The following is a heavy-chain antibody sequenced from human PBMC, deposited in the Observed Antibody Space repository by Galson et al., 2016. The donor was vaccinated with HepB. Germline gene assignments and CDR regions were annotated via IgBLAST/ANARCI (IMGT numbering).Heavy chain of an antibody. D-gene: IGHD2-21*02. CDR3: ATTYCDGDCYHVYAFDF. V-gene: IGHV4-59*03. CDR1: GDSISKYY. CDR2: THYSGST. J-gene: IGHJ3*01. Sequence: SETLSLTCTVSGDSISKYYCSWIRQPPGKALEWIGYTHYSGSTDYNSSLKSRITMSVDTSKNQFSLKLSSVTAADTALYYCATTYCDGDCYHVYAFDFWGQGTMVTVSS.